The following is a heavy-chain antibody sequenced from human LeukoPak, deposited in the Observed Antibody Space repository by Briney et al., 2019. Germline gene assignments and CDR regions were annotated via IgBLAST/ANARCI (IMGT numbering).Heavy chain of an antibody. Sequence: ASVKDSFMPSVYTFPNYGISGLGHAPGQGLEWMGWISAYNDNINYAQKLQGRVTMTTDTSTRTAYMELRSLRSDDTAVYYCVRGASGCYSTWGQGNLVTVSS. J-gene: IGHJ5*02. V-gene: IGHV1-18*01. CDR2: ISAYNDNI. CDR1: VYTFPNYG. CDR3: VRGASGCYST. D-gene: IGHD2-21*02.